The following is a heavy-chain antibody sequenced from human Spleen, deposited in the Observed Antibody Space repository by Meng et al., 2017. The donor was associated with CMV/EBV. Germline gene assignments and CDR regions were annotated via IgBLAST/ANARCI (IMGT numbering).Heavy chain of an antibody. CDR2: ISSSSSYI. CDR1: GFTFSSYS. CDR3: AREAVKGATGYFDY. J-gene: IGHJ4*02. D-gene: IGHD1-26*01. V-gene: IGHV3-21*01. Sequence: GESLKISCADSGFTFSSYSMNWVRQAPGKGLEWVSSISSSSSYIYYADSVKGRFTISRDNAKNSLYLQMNSLRAEDTAVYYCAREAVKGATGYFDYWGQGTLVTVSS.